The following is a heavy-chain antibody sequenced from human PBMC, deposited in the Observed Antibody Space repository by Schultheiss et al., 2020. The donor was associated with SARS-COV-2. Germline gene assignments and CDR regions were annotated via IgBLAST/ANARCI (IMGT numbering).Heavy chain of an antibody. Sequence: SETLSLTCTVSGGSISSGGYYWGWIRQPPGKGLEWIGSIYHSGSTYYNPSLKSRVTISVDTSKNQFSLKLSSVTAADTAVYYCARDEAAARFRSGPINWFDPWGQGTLVTVSS. D-gene: IGHD6-13*01. CDR1: GGSISSGGYY. CDR2: IYHSGST. V-gene: IGHV4-39*07. J-gene: IGHJ5*02. CDR3: ARDEAAARFRSGPINWFDP.